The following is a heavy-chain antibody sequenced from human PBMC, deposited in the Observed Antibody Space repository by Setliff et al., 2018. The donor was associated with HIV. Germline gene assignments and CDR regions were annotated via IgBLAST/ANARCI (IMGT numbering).Heavy chain of an antibody. CDR2: IIGGGEST. J-gene: IGHJ4*03. CDR1: GFTFSNYA. CDR3: ARSPQGGYFDY. Sequence: GGSLRLSCAASGFTFSNYAMSWVRQAPGKGLEWVSGIIGGGESTYYADSVKGRFTISRDNSKNTLYLQMNSLRVEDTAVYHCARSPQGGYFDYWGQGTLVTVSS. V-gene: IGHV3-23*01.